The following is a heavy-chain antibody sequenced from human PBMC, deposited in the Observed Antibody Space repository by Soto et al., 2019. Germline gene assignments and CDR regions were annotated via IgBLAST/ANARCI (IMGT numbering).Heavy chain of an antibody. D-gene: IGHD5-12*01. V-gene: IGHV4-38-2*01. Sequence: KSSETLSLTCAVSGYPISSGYYWGWIRQPPGKGLEWIGIIHHSGSTYYNPSLRSRITMSVDTSKNQFSLKMPSVTAADTAVYYCARSSGYVPGGDWGQGILVTVS. CDR2: IHHSGST. J-gene: IGHJ4*02. CDR1: GYPISSGYY. CDR3: ARSSGYVPGGD.